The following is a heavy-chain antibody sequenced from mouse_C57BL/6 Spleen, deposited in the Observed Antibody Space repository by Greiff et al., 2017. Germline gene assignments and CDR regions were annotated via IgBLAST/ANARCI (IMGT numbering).Heavy chain of an antibody. CDR2: INPNNGGT. Sequence: EVQLQQSGPELVKPGASVKISCKASGYTFTDYYMNWVKQSHGKSLEWIGDINPNNGGTSYNQKFKGKATLTVDKSSSTAYMELRSLTSEDSAVYYCARKMAWFAYWGQGTLVTVSA. CDR1: GYTFTDYY. V-gene: IGHV1-26*01. J-gene: IGHJ3*01. CDR3: ARKMAWFAY.